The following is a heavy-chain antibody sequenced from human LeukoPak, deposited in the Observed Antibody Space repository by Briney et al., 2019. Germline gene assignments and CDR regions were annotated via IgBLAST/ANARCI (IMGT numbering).Heavy chain of an antibody. D-gene: IGHD1-14*01. V-gene: IGHV4-59*08. Sequence: TPAETLSLTCTVSGGSISSSYWTWIRQPPGKGLDWIGYIYHSGSTTYNPSLKSRVTISVDTSKKQFSLKLSSVTAADTAVYYCARHVRNMDVWGQGTTVTVSS. CDR3: ARHVRNMDV. CDR1: GGSISSSY. CDR2: IYHSGST. J-gene: IGHJ6*02.